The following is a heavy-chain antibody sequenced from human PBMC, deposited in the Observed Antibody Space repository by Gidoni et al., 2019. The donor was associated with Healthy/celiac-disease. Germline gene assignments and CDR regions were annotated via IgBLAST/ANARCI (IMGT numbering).Heavy chain of an antibody. CDR1: GYTFTSYY. V-gene: IGHV1-46*03. D-gene: IGHD2-2*01. CDR3: ARGGGGYCSSTSCYAGPHYYYYGMDV. CDR2: INPSGGST. Sequence: PGASVKVSCKASGYTFTSYYMHWVRQAPGQGVEWMGIINPSGGSTSYAQKFQGRVPMTRDTSTCTVYRELSSLRSEGTAVFSCARGGGGYCSSTSCYAGPHYYYYGMDVWGKGTTVTVSS. J-gene: IGHJ6*04.